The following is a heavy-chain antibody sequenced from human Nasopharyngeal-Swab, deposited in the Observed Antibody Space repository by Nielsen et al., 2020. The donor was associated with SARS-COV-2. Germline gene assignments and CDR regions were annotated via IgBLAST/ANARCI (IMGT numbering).Heavy chain of an antibody. Sequence: GGSLRLSCAASGFTFSGYWMHWVRQAPGKGLVWVSRINSEGSSTSYADSVKGRFTISRDNAKNTLYLQMNSLRAEDTAVYYCVRSPSSISPGWFDPWGQGTLVTVSS. D-gene: IGHD1-14*01. V-gene: IGHV3-74*01. CDR1: GFTFSGYW. J-gene: IGHJ5*02. CDR3: VRSPSSISPGWFDP. CDR2: INSEGSST.